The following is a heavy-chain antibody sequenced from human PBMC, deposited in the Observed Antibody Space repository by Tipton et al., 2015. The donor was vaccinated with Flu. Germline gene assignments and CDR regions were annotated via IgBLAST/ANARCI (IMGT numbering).Heavy chain of an antibody. J-gene: IGHJ3*02. CDR2: IYPSGTT. CDR3: ARAVYGAFDAFDI. D-gene: IGHD4/OR15-4a*01. Sequence: TLSLTCTVSSGSIRSTNYFCAWIRQPPGKRLELIGSIYPSGTTYNPSLKSRVTIAEGTSMTQFSLSLRSVTAADTAVYYCARAVYGAFDAFDIWGRGTMVTVSS. CDR1: SGSIRSTNYF. V-gene: IGHV4-39*07.